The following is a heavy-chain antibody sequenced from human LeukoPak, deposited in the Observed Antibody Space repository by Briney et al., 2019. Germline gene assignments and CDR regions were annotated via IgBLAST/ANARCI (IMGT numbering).Heavy chain of an antibody. Sequence: GGSLTLSCAASGFSFSSYGMHWVRQAPGKGLEWVAVIWYDGSNKYYADSVKGRFTISRDNSKNTLYLQMNSLRAEDTAVYYCAKPSHPTYYDFWSGYPPYAFDIWGQGTMVTVSS. V-gene: IGHV3-33*06. J-gene: IGHJ3*02. CDR1: GFSFSSYG. CDR3: AKPSHPTYYDFWSGYPPYAFDI. D-gene: IGHD3-3*01. CDR2: IWYDGSNK.